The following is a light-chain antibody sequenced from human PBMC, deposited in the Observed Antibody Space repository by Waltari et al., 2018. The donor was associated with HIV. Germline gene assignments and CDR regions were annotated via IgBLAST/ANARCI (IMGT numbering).Light chain of an antibody. J-gene: IGKJ2*01. Sequence: DIVMSQSPDSLAVSLGERATIYCKSSTSVLFSSNNKNYLAWYQQKPGEPPKLLIYWASTREFGVPDRFSGSGSGTDFTLTISSLQAEDVAVYYCQQYYSTPHTFGQGTKLEIK. V-gene: IGKV4-1*01. CDR1: TSVLFSSNNKNY. CDR2: WAS. CDR3: QQYYSTPHT.